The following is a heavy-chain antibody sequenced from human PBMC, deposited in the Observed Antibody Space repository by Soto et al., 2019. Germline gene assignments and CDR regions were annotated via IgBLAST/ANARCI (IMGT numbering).Heavy chain of an antibody. J-gene: IGHJ2*01. D-gene: IGHD4-17*01. CDR1: GFTFSSSI. Sequence: QKQLVQSGPEVKKPGTSVKVSCKASGFTFSSSIVQWVRQARGQRLEWIGWIVVGSGHTNYEQKFQERVTITRDMSTSTAYMELSSLRSEDTAVYYCAAPDFGDYRYFDLWGRGTLVTVSS. V-gene: IGHV1-58*01. CDR2: IVVGSGHT. CDR3: AAPDFGDYRYFDL.